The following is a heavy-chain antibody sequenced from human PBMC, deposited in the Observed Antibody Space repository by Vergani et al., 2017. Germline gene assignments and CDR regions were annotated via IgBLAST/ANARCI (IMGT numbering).Heavy chain of an antibody. CDR1: GGSISSGGYY. D-gene: IGHD2-21*02. V-gene: IGHV4-31*03. CDR3: ARVVVVTAKIDY. Sequence: QVQLQESGPGLVKPSQTLSLTCTVSGGSISSGGYYWSWIRQHPGEGLEWIGYIYYSGSTYYNPSLKSRVTTSVDTSKNQFSLKLSSVNAADTAVYYCARVVVVTAKIDYWGQGTLVTVSS. J-gene: IGHJ4*02. CDR2: IYYSGST.